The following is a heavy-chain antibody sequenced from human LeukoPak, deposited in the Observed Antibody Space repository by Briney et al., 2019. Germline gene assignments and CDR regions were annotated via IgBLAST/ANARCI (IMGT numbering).Heavy chain of an antibody. Sequence: ASVKVSCKASGYTFTSYDINWVRQATGQGLEWMGWMNPNSGNTGYAQKFQGRVTMTRNTSMSTAYMELSSLRSEDTAVYYCARGQKSCTNGVCYTANWFDPWGQGTLVTVSS. D-gene: IGHD2-8*01. CDR2: MNPNSGNT. CDR1: GYTFTSYD. J-gene: IGHJ5*02. CDR3: ARGQKSCTNGVCYTANWFDP. V-gene: IGHV1-8*01.